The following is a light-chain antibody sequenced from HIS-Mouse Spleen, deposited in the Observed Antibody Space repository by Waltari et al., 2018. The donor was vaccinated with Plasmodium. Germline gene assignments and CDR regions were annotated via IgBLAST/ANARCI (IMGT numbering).Light chain of an antibody. V-gene: IGLV3-10*01. CDR1: ALPKNY. Sequence: SYELTQPPSVSVSPGQTARITCSGDALPKNYAYWYQQKSGQALVLVIYEDSKRPSGFPERFSGSSSGTMATLTISGAQVEDEADYYCYSTDSSGNHRVFGGGTKLTVL. CDR2: EDS. CDR3: YSTDSSGNHRV. J-gene: IGLJ3*02.